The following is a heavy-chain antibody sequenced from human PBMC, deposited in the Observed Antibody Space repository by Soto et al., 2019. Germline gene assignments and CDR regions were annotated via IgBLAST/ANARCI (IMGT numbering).Heavy chain of an antibody. CDR3: AGEGKAAVGTGWFDP. CDR1: GYTFTSHA. CDR2: INAGNGNT. V-gene: IGHV1-3*01. J-gene: IGHJ5*02. D-gene: IGHD6-13*01. Sequence: ASVKVSCKASGYTFTSHAMHWVRQAPGQRLEWMGWINAGNGNTKYSQKFQGRVTITTDTSASTAYMELSSLGSEDTAVYYCAGEGKAAVGTGWFDPGGRETRVTFP.